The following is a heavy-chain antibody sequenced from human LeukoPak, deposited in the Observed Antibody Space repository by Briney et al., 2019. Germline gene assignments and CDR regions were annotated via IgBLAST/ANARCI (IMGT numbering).Heavy chain of an antibody. D-gene: IGHD6-19*01. CDR3: ASLQYSSGWPFDY. J-gene: IGHJ4*02. CDR1: GGSLSGYY. CDR2: INHSGST. Sequence: SETLSLTCAVYGGSLSGYYWSWIRQPPGKGLEWIGEINHSGSTNYNPSLKSRVTISVDTSKNQFSLKLSAVTAADTAVYYCASLQYSSGWPFDYWGQGTLVTVSS. V-gene: IGHV4-34*01.